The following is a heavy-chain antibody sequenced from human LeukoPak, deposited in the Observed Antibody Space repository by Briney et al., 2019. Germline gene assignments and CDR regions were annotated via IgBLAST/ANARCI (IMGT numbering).Heavy chain of an antibody. CDR2: TNEAGGDK. CDR3: AIATTGRGAFGS. Sequence: HPGGSLRLSCAASGFTFSDFWMSWVRQAPGKGLECVASTNEAGGDKLYVDSVKGRFTISRDNSKNSLSLQMNNLTAEDTAIYYCAIATTGRGAFGSWGQGTLVSVSS. V-gene: IGHV3-7*01. D-gene: IGHD1-1*01. J-gene: IGHJ4*02. CDR1: GFTFSDFW.